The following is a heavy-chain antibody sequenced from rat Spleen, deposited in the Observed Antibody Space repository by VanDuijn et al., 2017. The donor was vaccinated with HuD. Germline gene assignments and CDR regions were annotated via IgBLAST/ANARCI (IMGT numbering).Heavy chain of an antibody. CDR2: FSYGDSSGHSST. CDR3: ARRHYGYTDYFDY. V-gene: IGHV5-29*01. CDR1: GFTFRNYY. D-gene: IGHD1-9*01. J-gene: IGHJ2*01. Sequence: EVQLVESGGDLVQPGRSLKLSCAASGFTFRNYYMAWVRQAPTKGLEWVATFSYGDSSGHSSTYYRDSVKGRFTISRDNAKSTLSLQMDSLRSEDTATYYCARRHYGYTDYFDYWGQGVMVTVSS.